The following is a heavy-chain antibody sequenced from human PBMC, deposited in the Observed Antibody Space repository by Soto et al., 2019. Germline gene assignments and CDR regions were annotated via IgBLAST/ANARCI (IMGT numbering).Heavy chain of an antibody. CDR1: GFSFMSYD. D-gene: IGHD3-3*01. CDR2: IWSDGNNK. V-gene: IGHV3-33*01. Sequence: QVHLVESGGGVVQPGRSLRLSCTASGFSFMSYDMHWVRQDPGRGLEWVAVIWSDGNNKYYADSVEGRFTISRDNSNNTLYLQMNSLRAEDTAVYYCARGLRGFLEWFGAYYWGQGILVTVSS. J-gene: IGHJ4*02. CDR3: ARGLRGFLEWFGAYY.